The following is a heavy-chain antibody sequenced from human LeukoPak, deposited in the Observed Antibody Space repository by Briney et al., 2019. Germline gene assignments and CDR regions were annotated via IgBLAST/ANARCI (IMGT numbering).Heavy chain of an antibody. J-gene: IGHJ5*02. V-gene: IGHV3-30*18. Sequence: GGSLRLSCAASGFTFSSYDMHWVRQAPGKGLEWVAVISYDGSNKYYADSVKGRFTISRDNSKNTLYLQMNSLRAEDTAVYYCAKGPTQYSSGWLTWGQGTLVTVSS. CDR1: GFTFSSYD. D-gene: IGHD6-19*01. CDR3: AKGPTQYSSGWLT. CDR2: ISYDGSNK.